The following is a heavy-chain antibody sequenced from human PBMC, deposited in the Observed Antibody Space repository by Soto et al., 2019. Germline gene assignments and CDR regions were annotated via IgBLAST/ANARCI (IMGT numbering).Heavy chain of an antibody. CDR3: ARDMYFYDTTDNSPIRWFDP. CDR2: FQAGGST. Sequence: SETLSLTCTVSGVSINSYYWSWIRRPAGKGLEWIGRFQAGGSTNYNPSLKSRLTMSVDTSKNQFFLKLTSVTAADTAVYYCARDMYFYDTTDNSPIRWFDPWGQGILVTVSS. J-gene: IGHJ5*02. CDR1: GVSINSYY. V-gene: IGHV4-4*07. D-gene: IGHD3-9*01.